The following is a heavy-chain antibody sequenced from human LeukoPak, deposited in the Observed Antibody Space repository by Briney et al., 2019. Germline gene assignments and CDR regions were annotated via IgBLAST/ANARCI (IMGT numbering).Heavy chain of an antibody. D-gene: IGHD3-3*01. CDR2: INKDGGEK. CDR3: ARRYDGFDY. CDR1: GFTFSSYW. Sequence: RPGGSLRLSCAASGFTFSSYWMSWVRQAPGKGLEWVANINKDGGEKYHVDSVKGRFTISRDNAKNSLYLQMNSLRADDTAVYYCARRYDGFDYWGQGTLVTVSS. J-gene: IGHJ4*02. V-gene: IGHV3-7*03.